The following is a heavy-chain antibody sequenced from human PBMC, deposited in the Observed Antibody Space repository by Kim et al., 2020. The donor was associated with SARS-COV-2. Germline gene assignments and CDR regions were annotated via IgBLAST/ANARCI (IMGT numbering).Heavy chain of an antibody. CDR3: ARDLLTPAVPRPPAGYYYYGMDV. V-gene: IGHV1-69*13. J-gene: IGHJ6*02. CDR2: IIPIFGTA. CDR1: GGTFSSYA. Sequence: SVKVSCKASGGTFSSYAISWVRQAPGQGLEWMGGIIPIFGTANYAQKFQGRVTITADESTSTAYMELSSLRSEDTAVYYCARDLLTPAVPRPPAGYYYYGMDVWGQGTTVTVSS.